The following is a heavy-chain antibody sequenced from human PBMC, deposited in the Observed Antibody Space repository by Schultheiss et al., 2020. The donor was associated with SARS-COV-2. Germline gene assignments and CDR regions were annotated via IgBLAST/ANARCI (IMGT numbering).Heavy chain of an antibody. D-gene: IGHD6-6*01. Sequence: SETLSLTCTVSGGSISSYYWSWIRQPPGKGLEWIGRIYTSGSTNYNPSLKSRVTISVDTSKNQFSLKLSSVTAADTAVYYCARGSSSGDYFDYWGQGTLVTVSS. CDR3: ARGSSSGDYFDY. J-gene: IGHJ4*02. CDR2: IYTSGST. V-gene: IGHV4-4*07. CDR1: GGSISSYY.